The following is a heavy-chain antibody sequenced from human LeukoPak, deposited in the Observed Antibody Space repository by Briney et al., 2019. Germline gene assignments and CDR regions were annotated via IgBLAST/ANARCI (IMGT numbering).Heavy chain of an antibody. CDR3: ARDRGYSNFDY. J-gene: IGHJ4*02. V-gene: IGHV3-7*01. Sequence: GGSLRLSCAASGFTFSNNSMTWVRQAPGKGLEWVANMKEDGSEKNYVDSVKGRFTISRDNAQDSLYLQMNSLRAEDTAVYYCARDRGYSNFDYWGQGTLVTVSS. D-gene: IGHD4-11*01. CDR1: GFTFSNNS. CDR2: MKEDGSEK.